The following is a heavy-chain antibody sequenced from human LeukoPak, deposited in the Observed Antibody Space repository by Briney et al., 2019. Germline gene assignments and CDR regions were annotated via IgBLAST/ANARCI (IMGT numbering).Heavy chain of an antibody. CDR2: INPSGGST. CDR1: GYIFTSYN. Sequence: ASVKVSCKASGYIFTSYNIYWVRQAPGQGLEWMGIINPSGGSTNYAQKFQGRVTMTRDTSTSTVYMELSSLRSEDTAVYYCARFAMHRRITVAGQFGLDYWGQGTLVSLSS. D-gene: IGHD6-19*01. CDR3: ARFAMHRRITVAGQFGLDY. V-gene: IGHV1-46*01. J-gene: IGHJ4*02.